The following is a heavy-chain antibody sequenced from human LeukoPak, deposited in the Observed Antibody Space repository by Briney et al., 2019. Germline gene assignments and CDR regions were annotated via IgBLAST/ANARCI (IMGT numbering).Heavy chain of an antibody. CDR1: GGSLSSYY. V-gene: IGHV4-59*01. CDR3: ARALTGVERHFDI. CDR2: IYDSGST. J-gene: IGHJ3*02. D-gene: IGHD7-27*01. Sequence: PSETLSLTCTVSGGSLSSYYWTWIRQPPGKGLEWVGCRYHNIYDSGSTNNPSLKSRVTISLDTSTRQFSLNLSSVTAADTAVYLCARALTGVERHFDIWGQGTMVTVSS.